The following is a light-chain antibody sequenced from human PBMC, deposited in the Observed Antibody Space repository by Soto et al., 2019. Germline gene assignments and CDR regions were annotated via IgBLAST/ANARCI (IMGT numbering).Light chain of an antibody. CDR1: QTVAYTS. V-gene: IGKV3-20*01. CDR3: QQYVTTPRT. CDR2: GTS. Sequence: EIVLTQSPGILSLSPGARATLSCRASQTVAYTSLAWYQQRPGQAPRLLIYGTSTRATGTPHRFIGSGSGTALPLTIRRLEPEDFAVYYCQQYVTTPRTFGQGTKVE. J-gene: IGKJ1*01.